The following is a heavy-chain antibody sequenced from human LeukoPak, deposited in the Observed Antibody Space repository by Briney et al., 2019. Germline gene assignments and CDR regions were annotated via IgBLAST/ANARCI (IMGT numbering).Heavy chain of an antibody. Sequence: ASVKVSCKASGYTFTDYYIHWVRQAPGQGLEWMAWINPNSGDTNYAQIFQGRVTTTRDTSITTTYMELSRLRYNDTAIYYCARAMDYVFLGYYYYSMDVWGKGATVIVS. CDR1: GYTFTDYY. J-gene: IGHJ6*03. CDR2: INPNSGDT. V-gene: IGHV1-2*02. CDR3: ARAMDYVFLGYYYYSMDV. D-gene: IGHD3-16*01.